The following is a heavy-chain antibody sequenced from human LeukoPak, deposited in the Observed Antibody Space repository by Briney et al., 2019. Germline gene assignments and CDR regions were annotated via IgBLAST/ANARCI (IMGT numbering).Heavy chain of an antibody. CDR3: ARDRDSSSWSSRRVGDYFDY. Sequence: GGYLRLSCVASEFIVSNYEMNWVRQTPGKGLEWISFIASDGSIEYADSVRGRFTLSRDNAKNSIYLHMNSLRAEDTAVYYCARDRDSSSWSSRRVGDYFDYWGQGTLVTVSS. CDR1: EFIVSNYE. V-gene: IGHV3-48*03. J-gene: IGHJ4*02. D-gene: IGHD6-13*01. CDR2: IASDGSI.